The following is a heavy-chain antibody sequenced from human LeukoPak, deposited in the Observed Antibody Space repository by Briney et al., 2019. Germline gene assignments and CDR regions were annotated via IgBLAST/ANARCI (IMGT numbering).Heavy chain of an antibody. CDR1: GFIFSSYG. Sequence: GGSLRLSCAASGFIFSSYGMHSVRQAPGKGLEGVAFIRYDGSNKYYADSVKGRFTISRDNYKNTLYLQMNSLRGEDTAVYYWAKDWAPASGRGGYFDYWGQGTLVTVSS. CDR2: IRYDGSNK. CDR3: AKDWAPASGRGGYFDY. J-gene: IGHJ4*02. V-gene: IGHV3-30*02. D-gene: IGHD6-13*01.